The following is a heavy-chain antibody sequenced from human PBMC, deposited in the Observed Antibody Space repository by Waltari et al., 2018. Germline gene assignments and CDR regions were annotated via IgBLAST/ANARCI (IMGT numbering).Heavy chain of an antibody. V-gene: IGHV4-39*07. CDR1: GGSISSSSYY. CDR2: IYYSGST. CDR3: ARLRMVQGVIMNFDY. J-gene: IGHJ4*02. D-gene: IGHD3-10*01. Sequence: QLQLQESGPGLVKPSETLSLTCTVSGGSISSSSYYWGWIRQPPGKGLEWIGSIYYSGSTYYNPSLKSRVTISVDTSKNQFSLKLSSVTAADTAVYYCARLRMVQGVIMNFDYWGQGTLVTVSS.